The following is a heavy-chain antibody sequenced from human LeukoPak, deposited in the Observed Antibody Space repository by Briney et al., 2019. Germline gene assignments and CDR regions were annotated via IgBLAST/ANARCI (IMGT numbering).Heavy chain of an antibody. D-gene: IGHD3-22*01. CDR3: TTPKYDSSGYKDY. Sequence: GGSLRLSCAASGFTFSNAWMSWVRQAPGKGLEWVGRIKSKTDGGTTDYAAPVKGRFTISRDDSKNTLYLQMNSLKTEDTAVHYCTTPKYDSSGYKDYWGQGTLVTVSS. V-gene: IGHV3-15*01. CDR1: GFTFSNAW. CDR2: IKSKTDGGTT. J-gene: IGHJ4*02.